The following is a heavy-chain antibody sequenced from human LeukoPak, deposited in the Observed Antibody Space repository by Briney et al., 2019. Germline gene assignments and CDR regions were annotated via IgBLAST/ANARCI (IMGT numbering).Heavy chain of an antibody. V-gene: IGHV4-30-4*01. CDR2: IYYSGST. J-gene: IGHJ1*01. D-gene: IGHD3-22*01. CDR3: ARHVVTWAVYDSSGYYPAEYFQH. Sequence: SETLSLTCTVSGVSISSGDYYWSWIRQPPGKGLEWIGYIYYSGSTYYNPSLKSRVTISVDTSKNQFSLKLSSVTAADTAVYYCARHVVTWAVYDSSGYYPAEYFQHWGQGTLVTVSS. CDR1: GVSISSGDYY.